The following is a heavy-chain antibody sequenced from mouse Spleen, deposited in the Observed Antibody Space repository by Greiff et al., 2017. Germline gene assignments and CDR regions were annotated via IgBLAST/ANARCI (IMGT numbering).Heavy chain of an antibody. CDR2: ISGGGSYT. CDR1: GFTFSSYG. Sequence: EVKLMESGGGLVKPGGSLKLSCAASGFTFSSYGMSWVRQTPEKRLEWVATISGGGSYTYYPDSVKGRFTISRDNAKNNLYLQMSSLRSEDTSLYYCERQNQTAWFAYWGQGTLVTVSA. CDR3: ERQNQTAWFAY. V-gene: IGHV5-9-2*01. J-gene: IGHJ3*01.